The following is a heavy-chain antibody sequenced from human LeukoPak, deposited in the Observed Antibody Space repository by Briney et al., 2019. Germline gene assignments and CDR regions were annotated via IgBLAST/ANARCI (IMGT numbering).Heavy chain of an antibody. CDR2: ISDSGVST. J-gene: IGHJ4*02. CDR3: AKDPSYYYSSSGYYPD. Sequence: PGGSLRLSCAASGFAFSSYAMSWVRQAPGKGLEWVSAISDSGVSTSYADSVKGRFTISRDNSKNTLYLQMNTLRAEDTAVYYCAKDPSYYYSSSGYYPDWGQGTLVTVSS. CDR1: GFAFSSYA. V-gene: IGHV3-23*01. D-gene: IGHD3-22*01.